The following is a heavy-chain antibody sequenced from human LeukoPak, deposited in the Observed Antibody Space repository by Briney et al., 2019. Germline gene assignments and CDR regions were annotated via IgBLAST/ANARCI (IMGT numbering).Heavy chain of an antibody. D-gene: IGHD6-19*01. CDR2: MNPNSGNT. J-gene: IGHJ4*02. CDR3: ARVKGQWLDWGIDY. Sequence: GASVKVSCKASGYTFTSYDINWVRQATGHGLEWMGWMNPNSGNTGYAQKFQGRVTMTRNTSISTAYMELSSLRSEDTAVYYCARVKGQWLDWGIDYWGQGTPVTVSS. V-gene: IGHV1-8*01. CDR1: GYTFTSYD.